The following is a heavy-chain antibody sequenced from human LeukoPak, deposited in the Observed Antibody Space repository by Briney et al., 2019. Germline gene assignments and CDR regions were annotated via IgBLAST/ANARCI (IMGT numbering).Heavy chain of an antibody. Sequence: GGSLRLSCAASGFTFSSYAMSWVRQAPGKGLEWVSAISGSGGSTYYADSVKGRFTISRDNSKNTLYLQMNSLRAEDTAVYYCAKAQFGEPEVATIHDAFDIWGQGTMVTVSS. CDR3: AKAQFGEPEVATIHDAFDI. CDR2: ISGSGGST. CDR1: GFTFSSYA. V-gene: IGHV3-23*01. J-gene: IGHJ3*02. D-gene: IGHD5-12*01.